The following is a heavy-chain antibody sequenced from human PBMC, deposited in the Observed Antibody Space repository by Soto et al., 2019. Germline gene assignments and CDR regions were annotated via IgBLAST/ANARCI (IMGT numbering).Heavy chain of an antibody. Sequence: PGESLKISCKGSGYSFTSYWIGWVRQMPGKGLEWMGIIYPGDSDTRYSPSFQGQVTISADKSISTAYLQWSSLKASDTAMYYCASYTGRGYDFWSGYYGSYYYYYYMDVWGKGTTVTVSS. V-gene: IGHV5-51*01. CDR3: ASYTGRGYDFWSGYYGSYYYYYYMDV. CDR2: IYPGDSDT. J-gene: IGHJ6*03. CDR1: GYSFTSYW. D-gene: IGHD3-3*01.